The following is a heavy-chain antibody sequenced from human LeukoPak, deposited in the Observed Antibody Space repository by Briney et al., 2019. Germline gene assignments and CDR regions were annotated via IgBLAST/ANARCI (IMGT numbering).Heavy chain of an antibody. Sequence: GGSLRLSCAASGFTFSNAWMSWVRQAPGKGLEWVSAISGSGGSTYYADSVKGRFTISRDNSKNTLYLQMNSLRAEDTAVYYCAKASSMATAAAHFDYWGQGTLVTVSS. D-gene: IGHD6-13*01. V-gene: IGHV3-23*01. J-gene: IGHJ4*02. CDR1: GFTFSNAW. CDR2: ISGSGGST. CDR3: AKASSMATAAAHFDY.